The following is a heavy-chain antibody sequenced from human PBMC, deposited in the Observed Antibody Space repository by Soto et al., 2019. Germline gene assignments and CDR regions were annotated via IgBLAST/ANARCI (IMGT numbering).Heavy chain of an antibody. D-gene: IGHD3-22*01. CDR1: GGTFSSYA. V-gene: IGHV1-69*12. J-gene: IGHJ4*02. CDR2: IIPIFGTA. Sequence: QVQLVQSGAEVKKPGSSVKVSCKSSGGTFSSYAISWVRQAPGQGLEWMGGIIPIFGTANYAQKFQGRVTITADESTSTAYMELSSLRSEDTAVYYCASPLMVYDSSGYYYGYWGQGTLVTVSS. CDR3: ASPLMVYDSSGYYYGY.